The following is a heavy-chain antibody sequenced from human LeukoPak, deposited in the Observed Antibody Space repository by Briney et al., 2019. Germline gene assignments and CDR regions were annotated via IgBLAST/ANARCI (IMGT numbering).Heavy chain of an antibody. V-gene: IGHV3-53*01. D-gene: IGHD4/OR15-4a*01. Sequence: PGGSLRLSCTVSGFTVSSNSMSWVRQAPGKGLEWVSFIYSSVTHYSDSVKGRFTISRDNSKNPLYLQMNSLRAEDTAVYYCARRAGAYSHPYDYWGQGTLVTVSS. CDR1: GFTVSSNS. CDR3: ARRAGAYSHPYDY. CDR2: IYSSVT. J-gene: IGHJ4*02.